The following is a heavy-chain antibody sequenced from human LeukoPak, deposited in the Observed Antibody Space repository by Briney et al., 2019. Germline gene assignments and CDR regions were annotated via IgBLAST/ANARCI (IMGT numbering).Heavy chain of an antibody. Sequence: GGSLRLSCAASGFTFSSHWMSWVRQAPGKGLEWVANIKQDGSEKYYVDSVTGRFAISRDNAKNSLYLQMNSLRAEDTAIYYCAKDGGFRRNWAPGGSAAAIWGQGTVVAVSS. CDR3: AKDGGFRRNWAPGGSAAAI. CDR1: GFTFSSHW. CDR2: IKQDGSEK. D-gene: IGHD3-16*01. J-gene: IGHJ3*02. V-gene: IGHV3-7*01.